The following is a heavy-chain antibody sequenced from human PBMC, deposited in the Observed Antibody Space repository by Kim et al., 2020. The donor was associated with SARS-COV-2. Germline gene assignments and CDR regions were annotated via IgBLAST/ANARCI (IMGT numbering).Heavy chain of an antibody. J-gene: IGHJ4*02. CDR1: GYSFTSYW. Sequence: GESLKISCKGSGYSFTSYWIGWVRQMPGKGLEWMGIISPGDSDTRYSPSFLGQVTISADKSISTAYLQWSSLKASDTALYYCARLIGHSSGWYRGYYFDYWGQGTLVTVSS. CDR3: ARLIGHSSGWYRGYYFDY. D-gene: IGHD6-19*01. CDR2: ISPGDSDT. V-gene: IGHV5-51*01.